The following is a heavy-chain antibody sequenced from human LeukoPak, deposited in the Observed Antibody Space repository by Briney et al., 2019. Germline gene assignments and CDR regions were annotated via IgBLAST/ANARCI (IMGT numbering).Heavy chain of an antibody. D-gene: IGHD6-19*01. V-gene: IGHV4-4*07. CDR3: AREEYGSGWHADS. CDR1: GGSISSYC. Sequence: SETLSLTCTVSGGSISSYCWSWIRQPAGKRLEWIGRMYSSGSTDYNPSFKSRVTMSVDTSKNQFSLNLSSVTAADTAVYYCAREEYGSGWHADSWGQGTLVTVSS. CDR2: MYSSGST. J-gene: IGHJ4*02.